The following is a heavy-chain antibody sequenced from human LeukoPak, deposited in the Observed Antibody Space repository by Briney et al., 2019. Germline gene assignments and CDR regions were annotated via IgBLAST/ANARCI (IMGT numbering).Heavy chain of an antibody. CDR1: GGSISSSSYY. CDR3: ASGYGSHYYYMDV. Sequence: SETLSLTCTVSGGSISSSSYYWGWIRQPPGKGLEWIGSIYYSGSTYYNPSLKSRVTISVDTSKNQFSLKLSSVTAADTAVYYCASGYGSHYYYMDVWGKGTTVTISS. CDR2: IYYSGST. V-gene: IGHV4-39*01. D-gene: IGHD3-10*01. J-gene: IGHJ6*03.